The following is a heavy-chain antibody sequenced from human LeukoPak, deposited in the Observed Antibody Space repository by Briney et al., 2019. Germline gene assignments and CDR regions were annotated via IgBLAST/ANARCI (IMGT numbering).Heavy chain of an antibody. D-gene: IGHD6-19*01. V-gene: IGHV3-11*01. Sequence: GGSLRLSCAASGFTFSDYYMSWIRQAPGKRLEWVSYISSSGSTIYYADSVKGRFTISRDNAKNSLYLQMNSLRAEDTAVYYCAREGIAVARDAFDIWGQGTMVTVSS. CDR1: GFTFSDYY. CDR3: AREGIAVARDAFDI. J-gene: IGHJ3*02. CDR2: ISSSGSTI.